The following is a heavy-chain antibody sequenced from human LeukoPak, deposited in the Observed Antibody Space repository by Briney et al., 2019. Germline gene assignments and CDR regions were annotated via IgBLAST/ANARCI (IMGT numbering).Heavy chain of an antibody. CDR1: GFTFDDYA. CDR2: ISWNSGSI. Sequence: PGGSLRLSCAASGFTFDDYAMHWVRQAPGKGLEWVSGISWNSGSIGYADSVKGRFTISRDNAKNSLYLQMNSLRAEDTAVYYCAKGNSDFWSGYPAPGRGNWFDPWGQGTLVTVSS. CDR3: AKGNSDFWSGYPAPGRGNWFDP. J-gene: IGHJ5*02. D-gene: IGHD3-3*01. V-gene: IGHV3-9*01.